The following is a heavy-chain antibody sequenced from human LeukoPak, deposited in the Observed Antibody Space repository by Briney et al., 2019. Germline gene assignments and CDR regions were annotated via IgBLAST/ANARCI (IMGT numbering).Heavy chain of an antibody. D-gene: IGHD2-15*01. CDR2: IYTSGST. CDR1: GGSISSYY. Sequence: KSSETLSLTCTVSGGSISSYYWSWIRQPAGKGLEWIGRIYTSGSTNYNPSFKSRVTMSGDTSKNQFSLKLSSVTAADTAAYYCARLGYCSGGSCYYYYYMDVWGKGTTVTVSS. J-gene: IGHJ6*03. V-gene: IGHV4-4*07. CDR3: ARLGYCSGGSCYYYYYMDV.